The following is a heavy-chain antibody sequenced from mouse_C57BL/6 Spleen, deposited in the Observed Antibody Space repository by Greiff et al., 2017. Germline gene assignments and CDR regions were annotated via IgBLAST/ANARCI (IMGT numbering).Heavy chain of an antibody. CDR3: ARSPHYYGSSLDY. J-gene: IGHJ2*01. Sequence: VKLQESDAELVKPGASVKISCKVSGYTFTDHTIHWMKQRPEQGLEWIGYIYPRDGSTKYNEKFKGKATLTADKSSSTAYMQLNSLTSEDSAVYFCARSPHYYGSSLDYWGQGTTLTVSS. V-gene: IGHV1-78*01. CDR1: GYTFTDHT. CDR2: IYPRDGST. D-gene: IGHD1-1*01.